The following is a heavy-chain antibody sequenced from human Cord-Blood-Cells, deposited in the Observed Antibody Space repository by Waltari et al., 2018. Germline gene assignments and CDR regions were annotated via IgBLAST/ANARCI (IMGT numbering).Heavy chain of an antibody. CDR1: GYTFTSYG. CDR2: ISAYNGNT. D-gene: IGHD2-2*02. Sequence: QVQLVQSGAEVKKPGASVKVSCKASGYTFTSYGISWVRQAPGQGLEWMGWISAYNGNTKYAQKLQGRVTTTTDTSTGTAYMELMSLRSDDTAVYYCARWGCSSTSCYTLNWFDPWGQGTLVTVSS. J-gene: IGHJ5*02. V-gene: IGHV1-18*01. CDR3: ARWGCSSTSCYTLNWFDP.